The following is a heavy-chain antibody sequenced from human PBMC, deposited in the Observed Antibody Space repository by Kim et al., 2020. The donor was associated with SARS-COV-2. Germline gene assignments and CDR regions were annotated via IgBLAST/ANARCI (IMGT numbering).Heavy chain of an antibody. Sequence: GGSLRLSCAASGFTFSSHWMHWVRQAPGKGPVWVSRINADRSVIEYAASVKRRFTISRDNAKSTLHLQMNSLRPEDTAVYYCARGSGNYGFDSWGQAIFVAVSS. CDR1: GFTFSSHW. V-gene: IGHV3-74*01. D-gene: IGHD3-22*01. J-gene: IGHJ4*02. CDR3: ARGSGNYGFDS. CDR2: INADRSVI.